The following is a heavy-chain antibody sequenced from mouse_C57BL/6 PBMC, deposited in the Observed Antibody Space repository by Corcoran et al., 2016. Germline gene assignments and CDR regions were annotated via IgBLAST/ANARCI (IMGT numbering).Heavy chain of an antibody. CDR1: GYTFTTYG. CDR2: INTYSGVP. V-gene: IGHV9-3*01. CDR3: ARDGSSPYWYFDV. J-gene: IGHJ1*03. Sequence: QIQLVQSGPELKKPGETVKISCKASGYTFTTYGMSWVKQAPGKGLKWMGWINTYSGVPTYADDFKGRFAFSLETSASTAYLQINNLKNEDTATYFCARDGSSPYWYFDVWGTGTTVTLSS. D-gene: IGHD1-1*01.